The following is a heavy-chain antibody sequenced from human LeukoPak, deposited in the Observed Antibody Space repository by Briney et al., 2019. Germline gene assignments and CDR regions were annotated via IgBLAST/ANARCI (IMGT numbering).Heavy chain of an antibody. D-gene: IGHD1-14*01. Sequence: GGSLRLSCAASGFTFSSYSMNWVRQAPGKRLEWLSSISGSSSYIFYADSVKGRFTISRDNAKNSLYLQMSSLRAEDTAIYYCARDQPPDHWGQGTLVTVSS. CDR1: GFTFSSYS. J-gene: IGHJ4*02. V-gene: IGHV3-21*01. CDR2: ISGSSSYI. CDR3: ARDQPPDH.